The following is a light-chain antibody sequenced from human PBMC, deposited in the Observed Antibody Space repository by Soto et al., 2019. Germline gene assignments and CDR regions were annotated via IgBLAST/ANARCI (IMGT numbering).Light chain of an antibody. V-gene: IGKV3-20*01. Sequence: DIVLTQSPGTLSLSPGETATLSCRARQSLAGNYLAWYQQKPGQAPRLLISGASSRATGIPDRFSGSGSGTDFTLTISGLEPEDFAVYYCQQYVSKTTFGPGTKVDIK. CDR3: QQYVSKTT. CDR1: QSLAGNY. J-gene: IGKJ3*01. CDR2: GAS.